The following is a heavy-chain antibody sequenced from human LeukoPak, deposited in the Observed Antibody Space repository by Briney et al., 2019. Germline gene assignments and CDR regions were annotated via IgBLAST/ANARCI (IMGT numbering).Heavy chain of an antibody. V-gene: IGHV4-39*01. CDR2: IQYTRSYSGTT. Sequence: SETLSLTCIVSAGSPGGDALYWGWIRQSPGKGLEWNGSIQYTRSYSGTTYYNPSLESRVTVSTDRSKNLCSLKLTSVTAADTAVYYCVAEEYGTGSYYKSSVWGKGTLVTVSS. CDR1: AGSPGGDALY. D-gene: IGHD3-10*01. J-gene: IGHJ4*02. CDR3: VAEEYGTGSYYKSSV.